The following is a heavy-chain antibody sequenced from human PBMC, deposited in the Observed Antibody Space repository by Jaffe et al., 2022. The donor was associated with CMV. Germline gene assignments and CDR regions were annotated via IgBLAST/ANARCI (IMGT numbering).Heavy chain of an antibody. J-gene: IGHJ3*02. V-gene: IGHV1-3*01. CDR2: INAGNGNT. CDR3: ARDLITIFGVGGSYAFDI. Sequence: QVQLVQSGAEVKKPGASVKVSCKASGYTFTSYAMHWVRQAPGQRLEWMGWINAGNGNTKYSQKFQGRVTITRDTSASTAYMELSSLRSEDTAVYYCARDLITIFGVGGSYAFDIWGQGTMVTVSS. D-gene: IGHD3-3*01. CDR1: GYTFTSYA.